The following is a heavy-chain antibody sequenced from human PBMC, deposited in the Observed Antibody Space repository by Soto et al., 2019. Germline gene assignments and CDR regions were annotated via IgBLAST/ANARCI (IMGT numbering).Heavy chain of an antibody. D-gene: IGHD2-2*01. V-gene: IGHV3-48*01. CDR2: ISSSSSTI. J-gene: IGHJ4*02. CDR1: GFTFSSYS. CDR3: ASASRRVVPAAMPPTVGY. Sequence: GGSLRLSCAASGFTFSSYSMNWVRQAPGKGLEWVSYISSSSSTIYYADSVKGRFTISRDNAKNSLYLQMNSLRAEDTAVYYCASASRRVVPAAMPPTVGYWAQGTLVTVSS.